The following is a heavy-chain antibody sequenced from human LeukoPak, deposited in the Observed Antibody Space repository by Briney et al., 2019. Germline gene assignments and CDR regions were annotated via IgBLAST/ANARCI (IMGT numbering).Heavy chain of an antibody. V-gene: IGHV3-21*01. Sequence: GGSLRLSCAASGFTFNTYSMSWVRQAPGKGLEGVSIISRTSESIFYADSVKGRFTISRDNAKNSLYLQMNGLRAEDTAAYYCARGYPPLNWGQGTLVTVSS. CDR2: ISRTSESI. CDR3: ARGYPPLN. D-gene: IGHD1-26*01. J-gene: IGHJ4*02. CDR1: GFTFNTYS.